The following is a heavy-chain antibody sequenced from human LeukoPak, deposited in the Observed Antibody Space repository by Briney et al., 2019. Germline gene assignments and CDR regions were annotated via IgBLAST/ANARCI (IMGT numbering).Heavy chain of an antibody. CDR3: ARWDRATAATFDY. V-gene: IGHV1-18*01. CDR2: ISAYNGKT. Sequence: ASVKVSCRASGYTFTNYGFNWVRQAPGQGLEWMGWISAYNGKTNYAQKFQGRVTMTTDTATGTAYMELRSLRSDDTAVYHCARWDRATAATFDYWGQGTLVTVSS. D-gene: IGHD6-13*01. CDR1: GYTFTNYG. J-gene: IGHJ4*02.